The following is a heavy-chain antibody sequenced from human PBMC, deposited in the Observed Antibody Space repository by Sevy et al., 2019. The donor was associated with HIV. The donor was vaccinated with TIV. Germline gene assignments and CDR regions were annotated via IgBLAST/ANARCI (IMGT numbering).Heavy chain of an antibody. D-gene: IGHD3-16*02. CDR3: ARRYFDV. CDR2: IRQDGNEI. CDR1: GFTFHTYW. Sequence: GGSLRLSCAASGFTFHTYWMQWVRQAPGKGLEWVANIRQDGNEIYYADSVKGGFTISRDKAMQSLYLEMNNLGVEDSGIYYCARRYFDVWGQGTLVTVSS. V-gene: IGHV3-7*01. J-gene: IGHJ4*02.